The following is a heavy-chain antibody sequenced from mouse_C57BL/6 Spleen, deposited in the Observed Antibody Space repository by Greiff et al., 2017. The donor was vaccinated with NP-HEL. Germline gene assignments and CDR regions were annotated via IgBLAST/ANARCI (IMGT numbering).Heavy chain of an antibody. V-gene: IGHV1-69*01. J-gene: IGHJ2*01. CDR3: ARWVYGNSLLDC. CDR1: GYTFTSYW. D-gene: IGHD2-1*01. Sequence: VQLQQSGAELVMPGASVKLSCKASGYTFTSYWMHWVKQRPGQGLEWIGEIDPSDSYTNYNQKFKGKSTLTVDKSSSTAYMQLSSLTSVDSAVYYCARWVYGNSLLDCWGQGTTLTVS. CDR2: IDPSDSYT.